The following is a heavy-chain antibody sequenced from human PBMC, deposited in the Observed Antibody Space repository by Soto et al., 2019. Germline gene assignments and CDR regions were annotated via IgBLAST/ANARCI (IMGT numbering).Heavy chain of an antibody. Sequence: ASVKVSCKASGYTFTSYFITWVRQAPGQGLEWMGWISAYNGNTNYAQMLQGRVTMTTDTSTATAYMEMRSLRSDDTAVYYCARQNYYSGMDVWGQGTTVTVSS. CDR3: ARQNYYSGMDV. CDR2: ISAYNGNT. CDR1: GYTFTSYF. V-gene: IGHV1-18*01. J-gene: IGHJ6*02.